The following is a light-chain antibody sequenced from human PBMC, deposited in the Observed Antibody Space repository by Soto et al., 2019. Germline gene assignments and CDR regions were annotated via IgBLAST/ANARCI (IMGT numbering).Light chain of an antibody. Sequence: AIQMPQPASSLSASGGDVVTITCRASQGIRNELGWYQQKPGKAPKLLIYAASSLQSGVPSRFSGRGSGTEFTLTISSLQPEDFATYYCQQSYNVPRTFGQGNKVDIK. CDR3: QQSYNVPRT. V-gene: IGKV1-6*01. CDR2: AAS. CDR1: QGIRNE. J-gene: IGKJ1*01.